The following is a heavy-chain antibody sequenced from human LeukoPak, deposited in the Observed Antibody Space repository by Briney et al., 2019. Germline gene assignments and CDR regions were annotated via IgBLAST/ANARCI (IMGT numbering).Heavy chain of an antibody. CDR2: IIPSFGPP. D-gene: IGHD1-26*01. Sequence: SVKVSCKASGGTFSNYAFSWVRQSPRQGLEWMGGIIPSFGPPNNAQKFQDRATITADESKSTVHMELSSLTSDDTAIYYCARDRSSGTFDSFGVWGPGTLVTVSS. CDR1: GGTFSNYA. V-gene: IGHV1-69*13. CDR3: ARDRSSGTFDSFGV. J-gene: IGHJ3*01.